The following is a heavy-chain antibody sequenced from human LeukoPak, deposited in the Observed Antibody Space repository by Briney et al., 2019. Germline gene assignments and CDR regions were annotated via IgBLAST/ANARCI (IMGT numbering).Heavy chain of an antibody. D-gene: IGHD3/OR15-3a*01. CDR1: GGSISSTTYY. V-gene: IGHV4-39*07. CDR2: LYYSGKT. Sequence: SDTLSLTCIISGGSISSTTYYWGWIRQPPGKGLEWIGTLYYSGKTYYNPSLKSRVTISIDTSKNQFSLKLTPATAADTAVYYCARFSGLTAFDYWGQGTLVTVSS. J-gene: IGHJ4*02. CDR3: ARFSGLTAFDY.